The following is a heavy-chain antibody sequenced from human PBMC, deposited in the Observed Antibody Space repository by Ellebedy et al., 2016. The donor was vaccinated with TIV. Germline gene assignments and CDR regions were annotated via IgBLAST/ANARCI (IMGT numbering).Heavy chain of an antibody. J-gene: IGHJ4*02. Sequence: ASVKVSXXTSGYTFTTYGISWVRQAPGQGLEWMGWVSAYSGNTTYTQRFQGRVTLTTDTSTSTAYMELRSLRPDDTAVYFCARVLVTAQSDYWGQGTLVTVSS. D-gene: IGHD2-21*02. CDR1: GYTFTTYG. CDR2: VSAYSGNT. V-gene: IGHV1-18*04. CDR3: ARVLVTAQSDY.